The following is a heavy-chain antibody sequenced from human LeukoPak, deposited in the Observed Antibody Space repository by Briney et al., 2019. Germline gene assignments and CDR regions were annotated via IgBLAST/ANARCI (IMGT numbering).Heavy chain of an antibody. CDR3: ARKIEAAGEDYFDY. J-gene: IGHJ4*02. CDR2: INWNGGST. CDR1: GFTFDDYG. V-gene: IGHV3-20*04. Sequence: GGSLRLSCAASGFTFDDYGMSWVRLAPGKGLEWVSGINWNGGSTGYADSVKGRFTISRDNAKNSLYLQMNSLRAEDTALYYCARKIEAAGEDYFDYWGQGTLVTVSS. D-gene: IGHD6-13*01.